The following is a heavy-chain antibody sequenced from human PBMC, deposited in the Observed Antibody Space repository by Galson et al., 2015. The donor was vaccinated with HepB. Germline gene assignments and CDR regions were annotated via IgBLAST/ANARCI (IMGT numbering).Heavy chain of an antibody. CDR1: GYTFTGYY. CDR2: INPNSGGT. V-gene: IGHV1-2*02. CDR3: TRDDGGNWFDP. D-gene: IGHD3-10*01. Sequence: SVKVSCKASGYTFTGYYMNWVRQAPGQGLEWMGWINPNSGGTNYAQKFQGRVTMTRDTSISTAYTELSRLRSDDTAVYYCTRDDGGNWFDPWGQGTLVIVSS. J-gene: IGHJ5*02.